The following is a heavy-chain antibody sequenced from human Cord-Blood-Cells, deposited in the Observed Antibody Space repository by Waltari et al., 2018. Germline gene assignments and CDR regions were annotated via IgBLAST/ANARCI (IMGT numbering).Heavy chain of an antibody. D-gene: IGHD2-2*01. Sequence: QVQLVQSGAEVKKPGASVKVSCKASGYTFTSYGISWVRQAPGQGREWMGWISAYNGNTNYAQKLQGRVTMTIDTATSTAYMELRSLRSDDTAVYYWAAVVVVPAAPLYYYGMDVWGQGTTVTVSS. V-gene: IGHV1-18*01. CDR2: ISAYNGNT. CDR1: GYTFTSYG. J-gene: IGHJ6*02. CDR3: AAVVVVPAAPLYYYGMDV.